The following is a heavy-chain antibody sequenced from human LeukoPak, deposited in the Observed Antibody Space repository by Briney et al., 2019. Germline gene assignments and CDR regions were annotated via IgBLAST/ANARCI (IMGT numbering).Heavy chain of an antibody. Sequence: GGSLRLSCAASGFTFSSYAMNWVRQAPGKGLEWVSGISGSGSNTYYADSVMGRFTISRDNSKNTLYLQMNSLRAEDTAVYYCAKDVLSGTYYYFDQWGQGALVTVSS. CDR3: AKDVLSGTYYYFDQ. J-gene: IGHJ4*02. V-gene: IGHV3-23*01. D-gene: IGHD1-26*01. CDR2: ISGSGSNT. CDR1: GFTFSSYA.